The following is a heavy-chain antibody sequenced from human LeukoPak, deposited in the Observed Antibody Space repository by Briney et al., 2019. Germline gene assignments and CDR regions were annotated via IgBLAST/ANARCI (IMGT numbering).Heavy chain of an antibody. Sequence: GGSLRLSCAASGFTFSSYVMNWVRQAPVKGLEWVSVISGGGGSTYYADSVKGRFAISRDNSKNTLFRQMNSLGVEDTAVYYCAKGGYCSSTSCYVGWFDPWGQGTLVTVSS. V-gene: IGHV3-23*01. CDR2: ISGGGGST. CDR1: GFTFSSYV. J-gene: IGHJ5*02. D-gene: IGHD2-2*01. CDR3: AKGGYCSSTSCYVGWFDP.